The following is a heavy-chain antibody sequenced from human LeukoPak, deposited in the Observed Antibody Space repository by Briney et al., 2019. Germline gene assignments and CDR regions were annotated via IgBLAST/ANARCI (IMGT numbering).Heavy chain of an antibody. Sequence: PGESLKISCKGSGYSFTSYWIGWVRQMPGKGLEWMGIIYPGDSDTRYSPSFQGQVTISADKSISTAYLQWSSLKASDTAMYYCATSSSPDHDAFDIWGQGTMVIVSS. V-gene: IGHV5-51*03. D-gene: IGHD6-13*01. CDR1: GYSFTSYW. CDR2: IYPGDSDT. J-gene: IGHJ3*02. CDR3: ATSSSPDHDAFDI.